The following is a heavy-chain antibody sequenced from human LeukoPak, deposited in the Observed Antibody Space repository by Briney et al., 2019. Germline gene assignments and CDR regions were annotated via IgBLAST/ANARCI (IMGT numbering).Heavy chain of an antibody. D-gene: IGHD3-22*01. CDR1: GFTFSSYG. CDR3: ARVRNLYYYDSSSSRGAFDI. J-gene: IGHJ3*02. CDR2: IWYDGSNK. Sequence: GGSLRLSCAASGFTFSSYGMHWVRQAPGKGLEWVAVIWYDGSNKYYADSVKGRFTISRDNSKNTLYLQMNSLRAEDTAVYYCARVRNLYYYDSSSSRGAFDIWGQGTMVTVSS. V-gene: IGHV3-33*01.